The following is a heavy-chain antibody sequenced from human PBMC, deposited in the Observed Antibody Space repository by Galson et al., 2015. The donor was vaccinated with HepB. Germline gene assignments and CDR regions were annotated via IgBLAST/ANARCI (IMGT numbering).Heavy chain of an antibody. CDR2: IIPIFGTA. Sequence: SVKVSCKASGGTFSSYAISWVRQAPGQGLEWMGGIIPIFGTANYAQKFQGRVTITADESTSTAYMELSSLRSEDTAVYYCARRARLPDNPFDYWGQGTLVTVSS. CDR1: GGTFSSYA. CDR3: ARRARLPDNPFDY. J-gene: IGHJ4*02. V-gene: IGHV1-69*13. D-gene: IGHD5-12*01.